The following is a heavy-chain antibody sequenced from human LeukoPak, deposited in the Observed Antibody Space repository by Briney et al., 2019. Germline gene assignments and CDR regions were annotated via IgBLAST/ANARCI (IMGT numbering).Heavy chain of an antibody. CDR2: ISSSSSTI. Sequence: PGGSLRLSCAASGFTFSSYSMNWVRQAPGKGLEWVSYISSSSSTIYYADSVKGRFTISRDNAKNSLYLQMNSLRAEDTAVYYCAREHCSSTSRPKLNWFDPWGQGTLVTVSS. D-gene: IGHD2-2*01. CDR3: AREHCSSTSRPKLNWFDP. CDR1: GFTFSSYS. V-gene: IGHV3-48*01. J-gene: IGHJ5*02.